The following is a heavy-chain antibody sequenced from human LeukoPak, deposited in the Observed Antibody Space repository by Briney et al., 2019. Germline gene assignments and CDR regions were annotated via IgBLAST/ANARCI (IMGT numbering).Heavy chain of an antibody. CDR2: INHSGST. CDR3: ARHSGGTYYGNFDP. V-gene: IGHV4-34*01. D-gene: IGHD1-26*01. J-gene: IGHJ5*02. CDR1: GGSFSGYY. Sequence: SETQSLTCAVYGGSFSGYYWSWIRQPPGKGLEWIGEINHSGSTNYNPSLKSRVTISVDTSKNQFSLKLSSVTAADTAVYYCARHSGGTYYGNFDPWGQGTLVTVSS.